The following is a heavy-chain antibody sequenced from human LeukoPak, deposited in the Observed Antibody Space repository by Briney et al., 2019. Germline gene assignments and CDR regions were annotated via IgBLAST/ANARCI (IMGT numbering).Heavy chain of an antibody. CDR3: ARHSYDFVWGTYRYTVAFDY. D-gene: IGHD3-16*02. J-gene: IGHJ4*02. CDR1: GGSFSGYY. CDR2: INHSGST. Sequence: PSETLSLTCAAYGGSFSGYYWSWVRQPPGKGLEWIGEINHSGSTNYNPSLKSRVTISVDTSKNQFSLKLSSVTAADTAFYYCARHSYDFVWGTYRYTVAFDYWGQGTLVTVSS. V-gene: IGHV4-34*01.